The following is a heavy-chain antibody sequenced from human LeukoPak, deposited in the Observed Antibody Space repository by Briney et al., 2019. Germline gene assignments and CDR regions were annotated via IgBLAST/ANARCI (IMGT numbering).Heavy chain of an antibody. CDR3: ARGDSSGYYPLALFDY. D-gene: IGHD3-22*01. J-gene: IGHJ4*02. V-gene: IGHV1-18*01. Sequence: ASVKVSCKASGYTFTSYGISWVRQAPGQGLEWMGWISAYNGNTNYAQKLQGRVTMTTDTSTSTAYMELRSLRSDDTAVYYCARGDSSGYYPLALFDYWGQGTLVTVSS. CDR2: ISAYNGNT. CDR1: GYTFTSYG.